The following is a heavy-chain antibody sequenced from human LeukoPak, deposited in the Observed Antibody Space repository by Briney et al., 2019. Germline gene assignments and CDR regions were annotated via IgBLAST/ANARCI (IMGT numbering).Heavy chain of an antibody. CDR2: IKQDGSEK. J-gene: IGHJ4*02. D-gene: IGHD1-26*01. Sequence: GGSLRLSCTASGLTLSNYWMIWVRQAPGKGLQWVAKIKQDGSEKYYVDSVKGRFTISRDNAENALYLQMNSLRVEDTAVYYCAARSSGNPYFWGQGTLVTVSS. CDR1: GLTLSNYW. V-gene: IGHV3-7*03. CDR3: AARSSGNPYF.